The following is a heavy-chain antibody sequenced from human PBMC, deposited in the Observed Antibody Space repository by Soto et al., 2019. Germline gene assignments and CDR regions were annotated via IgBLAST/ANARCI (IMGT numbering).Heavy chain of an antibody. V-gene: IGHV1-69*06. J-gene: IGHJ6*02. CDR3: ARYCSSDTCRKYQYYGMDV. CDR2: IIPMFGTT. D-gene: IGHD2-2*01. Sequence: QVQLVQSGAEVKKAGSSVKVSCEASGGTFGTYAISWVRQAPGQGFEWMGGIIPMFGTTNYAQKFQGRVTITADTATNTAYMEVDSLRSEDTAVYYCARYCSSDTCRKYQYYGMDVWGQGTTVTVSS. CDR1: GGTFGTYA.